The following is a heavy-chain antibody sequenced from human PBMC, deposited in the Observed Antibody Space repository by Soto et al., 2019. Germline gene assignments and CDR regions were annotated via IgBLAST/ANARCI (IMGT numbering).Heavy chain of an antibody. J-gene: IGHJ4*02. D-gene: IGHD2-2*01. CDR1: GGSVSSGSYY. V-gene: IGHV4-61*01. CDR2: INDSGST. CDR3: ARQRVLPAQYYLDY. Sequence: SETLSLTCAVSGGSVSSGSYYWSWIRQPPGKGLEWIGYINDSGSTDYNPSLKSRVTISADTSTNLFSLNLRSVTAADTAVYYCARQRVLPAQYYLDYGGQGTQVTVSS.